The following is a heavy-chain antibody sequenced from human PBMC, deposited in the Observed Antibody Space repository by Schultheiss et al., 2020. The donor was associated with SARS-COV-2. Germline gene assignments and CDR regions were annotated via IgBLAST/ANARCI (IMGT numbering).Heavy chain of an antibody. J-gene: IGHJ5*02. Sequence: SVKVSCKASGGTFSSYAISWVRQAPGQGLEWMGGIIPIFGTANYAQKFQGRVTFTADESTNTAYMELSGLTSEDTALYYCARDRGDYGRYNWFDPWGQGTLVTVSS. CDR1: GGTFSSYA. CDR2: IIPIFGTA. V-gene: IGHV1-69*13. D-gene: IGHD4-17*01. CDR3: ARDRGDYGRYNWFDP.